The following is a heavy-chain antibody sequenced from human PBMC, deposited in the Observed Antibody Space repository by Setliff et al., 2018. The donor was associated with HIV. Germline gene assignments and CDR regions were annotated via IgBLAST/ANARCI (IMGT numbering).Heavy chain of an antibody. V-gene: IGHV4-31*03. Sequence: SETLSLTCTVSGDSIRSSGTYWSWIRQHPGKGLEWIGYIFYSGTAYYNPSLKSRVTISVDRSRNQFSLKLNSVTAADTAVYYCARDANYYESGGPPLHGMDVWGQGTTVTVS. CDR1: GDSIRSSGTY. J-gene: IGHJ6*02. D-gene: IGHD3-22*01. CDR2: IFYSGTA. CDR3: ARDANYYESGGPPLHGMDV.